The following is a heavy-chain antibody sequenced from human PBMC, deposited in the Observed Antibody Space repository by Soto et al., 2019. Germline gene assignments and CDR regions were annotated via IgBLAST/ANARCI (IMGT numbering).Heavy chain of an antibody. CDR2: IYYMGRT. D-gene: IGHD1-26*01. CDR1: SISTYY. V-gene: IGHV4-59*01. J-gene: IGHJ4*02. CDR3: ARDPVGVTHFDY. Sequence: SETLSLTCTVDSISTYYWNWIRQPPGKGLEWIGYIYYMGRTNYNSSLRSRVSMSIDTSKNQFSLKLSSVTAADTAIYYCARDPVGVTHFDYWGQGAPVTVSS.